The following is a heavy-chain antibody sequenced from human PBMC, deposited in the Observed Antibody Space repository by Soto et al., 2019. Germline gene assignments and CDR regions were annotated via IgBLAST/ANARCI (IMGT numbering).Heavy chain of an antibody. CDR2: INHSGST. CDR3: ARLTAVAGIGWFDP. Sequence: SETLSLTCAVYGGSFSGYYWSWIRQPPGKGLEWIGEINHSGSTNYNPSLKSRVTISVDTSKNQFSLKLSSVTAADTAVYYCARLTAVAGIGWFDPWSQGTLVTVPS. CDR1: GGSFSGYY. D-gene: IGHD6-19*01. V-gene: IGHV4-34*01. J-gene: IGHJ5*02.